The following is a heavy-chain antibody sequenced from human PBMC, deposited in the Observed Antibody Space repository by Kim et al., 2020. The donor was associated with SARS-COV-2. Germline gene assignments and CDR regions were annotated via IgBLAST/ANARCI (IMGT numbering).Heavy chain of an antibody. D-gene: IGHD3-22*01. V-gene: IGHV4-34*01. J-gene: IGHJ4*02. CDR3: ARGLPRFCYDSSGYSN. Sequence: SLKSRVTISVDTSKNQFSLKLSSVTAADTAVYYCARGLPRFCYDSSGYSNWGQGTLVTVSS.